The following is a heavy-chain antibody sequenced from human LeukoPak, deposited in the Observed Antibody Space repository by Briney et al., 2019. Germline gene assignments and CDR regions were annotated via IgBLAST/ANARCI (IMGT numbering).Heavy chain of an antibody. CDR3: ARDGYFDNDAFDV. V-gene: IGHV4-59*01. J-gene: IGHJ3*01. D-gene: IGHD3-9*01. CDR2: IYFSGYT. Sequence: SETLSLTCTVSGGSINGYFWSWIRQPPGKXLEWIGYIYFSGYTRYNPSLMSRVTISVDTSKNQFSLNLTSVTAADTAIYYCARDGYFDNDAFDVWGQGTVVTVSS. CDR1: GGSINGYF.